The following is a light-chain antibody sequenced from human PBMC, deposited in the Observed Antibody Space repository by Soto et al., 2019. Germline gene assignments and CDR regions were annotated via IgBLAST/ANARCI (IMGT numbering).Light chain of an antibody. Sequence: DIQMTQSPSSLSASVGDRVTITCRASQDISNYLAWYQQKPGEVPKLLIYVASTLQSGVPSRFSGSRSGTDFTLTISSLQTEDVATYYCQNYSRAPWTFGQGTKVET. V-gene: IGKV1-27*01. CDR3: QNYSRAPWT. CDR1: QDISNY. CDR2: VAS. J-gene: IGKJ1*01.